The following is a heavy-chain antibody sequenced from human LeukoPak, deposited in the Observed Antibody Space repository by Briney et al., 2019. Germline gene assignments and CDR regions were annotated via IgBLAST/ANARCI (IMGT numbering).Heavy chain of an antibody. CDR2: IYTSGST. V-gene: IGHV4-4*09. J-gene: IGHJ6*03. Sequence: SETLSLTCTVSGGSISSYYWSWIRQPPGKGLEWIGYIYTSGSTNYNPSLKIRFTISVDTSKNPFSLKLSSVTAADTAVYYCARRGKSGPYYYYYYMDVWGKGTTVTVSS. CDR1: GGSISSYY. CDR3: ARRGKSGPYYYYYYMDV. D-gene: IGHD3-16*01.